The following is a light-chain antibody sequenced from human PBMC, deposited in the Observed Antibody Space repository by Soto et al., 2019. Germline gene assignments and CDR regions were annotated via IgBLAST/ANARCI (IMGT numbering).Light chain of an antibody. CDR2: WAS. Sequence: DIVMTQSPDSLAVSLGERATINCKSSQSVLYSSNNKNYLAWYQQKPGQPPKLLIYWASTRESGVPDRFSGSGSGTDFTLTINSLQAEDVAVYYCRQYYSIPISFGQGTRLEIK. CDR1: QSVLYSSNNKNY. CDR3: RQYYSIPIS. J-gene: IGKJ5*01. V-gene: IGKV4-1*01.